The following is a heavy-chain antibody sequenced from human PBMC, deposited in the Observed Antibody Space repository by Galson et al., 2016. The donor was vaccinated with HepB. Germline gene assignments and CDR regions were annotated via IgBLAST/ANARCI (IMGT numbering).Heavy chain of an antibody. D-gene: IGHD3-9*01. J-gene: IGHJ4*02. CDR1: GYSFTSYW. V-gene: IGHV5-51*01. CDR2: IYPGDSDT. Sequence: QSGAEVKKPGESLKIFCKGPGYSFTSYWIGWVRQMPGKGLEWMGIIYPGDSDTRYSPSFQGQVTSPADKSIRTAYLQWSSLRASDTAMYYCARHHSDYDILTGYTPRGFDSWGQGTLVTVSS. CDR3: ARHHSDYDILTGYTPRGFDS.